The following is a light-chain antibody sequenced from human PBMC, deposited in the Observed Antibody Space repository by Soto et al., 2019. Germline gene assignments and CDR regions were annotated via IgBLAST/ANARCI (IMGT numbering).Light chain of an antibody. J-gene: IGLJ3*02. CDR2: RNN. V-gene: IGLV1-47*01. CDR1: GSNIGSNY. Sequence: QSVLTQPPSASGTPGQRVTISCSGSGSNIGSNYVYWYQQLPGTAPKLLIYRNNQRPSGVPDRFSGSKSGTSASLAISGLRSEDEADYYCAAWDDSLSGHWVFGGGTKVTVL. CDR3: AAWDDSLSGHWV.